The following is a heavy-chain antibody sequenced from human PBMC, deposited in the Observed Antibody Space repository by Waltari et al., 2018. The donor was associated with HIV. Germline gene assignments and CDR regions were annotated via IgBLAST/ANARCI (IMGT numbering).Heavy chain of an antibody. CDR2: IYYNENT. Sequence: QVQLQESGPGLVKPSQTLSLTCTVSGGSVSSRVYHWKWIRQPPGKGLEWIGYIYYNENTYYNPSLKSRLTISLDRSKSQFSLKLSSVTAADTAVYYCARSRHDYYDSSGYYRGAFDIWGQGTMVPVSS. V-gene: IGHV4-30-4*01. CDR3: ARSRHDYYDSSGYYRGAFDI. J-gene: IGHJ3*02. D-gene: IGHD3-22*01. CDR1: GGSVSSRVYH.